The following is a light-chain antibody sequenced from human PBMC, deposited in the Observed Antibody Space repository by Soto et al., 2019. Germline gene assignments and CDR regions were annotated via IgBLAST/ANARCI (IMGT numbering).Light chain of an antibody. CDR1: QTISSNH. J-gene: IGKJ1*01. Sequence: EIVLTQSPGTLSVSPGERATLSCRASQTISSNHLAWYQQKPGQAPSLPIYGTSSRATGIPDRFSGSGSGTDFTLTITRLEPEDSAIYYCQQYVSWTFGQGTKVEIK. CDR3: QQYVSWT. V-gene: IGKV3-20*01. CDR2: GTS.